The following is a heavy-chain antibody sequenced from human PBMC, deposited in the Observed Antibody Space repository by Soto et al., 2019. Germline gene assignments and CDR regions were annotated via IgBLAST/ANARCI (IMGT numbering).Heavy chain of an antibody. V-gene: IGHV1-2*02. CDR2: IGPVSGAT. CDR1: GYTFTGHY. J-gene: IGHJ4*02. Sequence: ASVKVSCKASGYTFTGHYIHWVRQPPQQGAECMGEIGPVSGATRHAQKLQGRVTMTRDTSNTTVYMELKNLSPDDTAVYYWGRGRSVQIVVFDWRQGTPVTVSA. CDR3: GRGRSVQIVVFD. D-gene: IGHD1-26*01.